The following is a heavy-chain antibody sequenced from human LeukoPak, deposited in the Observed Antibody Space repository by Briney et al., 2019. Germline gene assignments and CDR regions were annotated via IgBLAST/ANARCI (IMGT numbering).Heavy chain of an antibody. CDR2: IYSSGST. CDR3: ARDYDNSGYTAFGY. Sequence: PPQTLSLTCTVSGGSISSYYWSWIRQSPGKGLEWIGHIYSSGSTNYNPSLKSRVTISIDTSKNQFSLKLSSVTAADTALYYCARDYDNSGYTAFGYWGRGTLVTVSS. D-gene: IGHD3-22*01. V-gene: IGHV4-59*01. CDR1: GGSISSYY. J-gene: IGHJ4*02.